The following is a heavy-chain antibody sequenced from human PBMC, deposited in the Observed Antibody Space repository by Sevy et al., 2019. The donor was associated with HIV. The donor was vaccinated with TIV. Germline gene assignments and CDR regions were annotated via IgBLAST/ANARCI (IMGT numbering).Heavy chain of an antibody. CDR2: IYYSGST. V-gene: IGHV4-30-4*01. CDR1: GGSISSGDYY. CDR3: ATESRYCSGGSCYSGVY. Sequence: SETLSLSCTVSGGSISSGDYYWSWIRQPPGKGLEWIGYIYYSGSTYYNPSLKSRVTISVDTSNNQFSLKLSSVTAADTAVYYCATESRYCSGGSCYSGVYWGQGTLVTVSS. D-gene: IGHD2-15*01. J-gene: IGHJ4*02.